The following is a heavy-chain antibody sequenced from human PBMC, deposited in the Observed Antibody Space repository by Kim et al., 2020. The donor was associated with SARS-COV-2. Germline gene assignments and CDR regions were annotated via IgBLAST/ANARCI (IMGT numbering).Heavy chain of an antibody. CDR3: ARDRGIRWFGELSGY. D-gene: IGHD3-10*01. Sequence: GGSLRLSCAASGFTFSSYAMHWVRQAPGKGLEWVAVISYDGSNKYYADSVKGRFTISRDNSKNTLYLQMNSLRAEDTAVYYCARDRGIRWFGELSGYWGQGTLVTVSS. J-gene: IGHJ4*02. CDR1: GFTFSSYA. CDR2: ISYDGSNK. V-gene: IGHV3-30*04.